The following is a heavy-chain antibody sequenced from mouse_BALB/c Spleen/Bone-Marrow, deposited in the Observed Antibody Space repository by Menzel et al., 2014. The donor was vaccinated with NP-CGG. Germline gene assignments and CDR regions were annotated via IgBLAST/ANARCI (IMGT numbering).Heavy chain of an antibody. CDR2: ISYSGSS. V-gene: IGHV3-2*02. CDR1: GYSITSDYA. CDR3: ARYDYDVGYFDY. J-gene: IGHJ2*01. Sequence: EVMLVESGPGLVKPSQSLSLTCTVTGYSITSDYAWNWIRQFPGTKLEWMGYISYSGSSSYNPSLESRISITRDTSKTQFFLQLHSVTTEDTATYYCARYDYDVGYFDYWGQGTTLTVSS. D-gene: IGHD2-4*01.